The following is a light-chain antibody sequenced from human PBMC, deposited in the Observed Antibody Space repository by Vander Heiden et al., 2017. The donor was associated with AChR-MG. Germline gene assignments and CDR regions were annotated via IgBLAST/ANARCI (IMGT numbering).Light chain of an antibody. V-gene: IGLV3-1*01. J-gene: IGLJ2*01. CDR2: KDS. CDR3: QAWDSSTLVV. CDR1: KLVDKY. Sequence: SYQLTQPPSVSVSPGQTACITCSGDKLVDKYACWYQQKPGQSPVLGIYKDSKRPSGIPERFSGSNSGNTATLTISGTQAMDEADYYCQAWDSSTLVVFGGGTKLTVL.